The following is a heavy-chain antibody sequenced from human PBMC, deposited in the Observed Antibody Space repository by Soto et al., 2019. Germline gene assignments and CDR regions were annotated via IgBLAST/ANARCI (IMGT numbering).Heavy chain of an antibody. CDR2: INPNSGGT. D-gene: IGHD3-9*01. J-gene: IGHJ4*02. CDR1: GYTFTGYY. V-gene: IGHV1-2*04. CDR3: ARGPSRVRYFFDY. Sequence: ASVKVPCKASGYTFTGYYMHWVRQAPGQGLEWMGWINPNSGGTNYAQKFQGWVTMTRDTSISTAYMELSRLRSDDTAVYYCARGPSRVRYFFDYWGQGTLVTVSS.